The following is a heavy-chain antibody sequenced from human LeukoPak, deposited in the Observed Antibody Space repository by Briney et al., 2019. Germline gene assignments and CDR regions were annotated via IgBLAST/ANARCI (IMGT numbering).Heavy chain of an antibody. CDR3: ARKGAAVMNHYYYFYMDV. Sequence: PSETLSLTCTVSGGSISSYYWSWIRQPPGKGLEWIGYIYYSGSTNYNPSLKSRVTISVDTSKNQFSLKLSSVTAADTAVYYCARKGAAVMNHYYYFYMDVWGKGTTVTVSS. CDR1: GGSISSYY. V-gene: IGHV4-59*12. J-gene: IGHJ6*03. D-gene: IGHD4/OR15-4a*01. CDR2: IYYSGST.